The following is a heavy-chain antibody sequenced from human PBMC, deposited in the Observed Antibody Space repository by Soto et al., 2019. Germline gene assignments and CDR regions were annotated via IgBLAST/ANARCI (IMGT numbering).Heavy chain of an antibody. CDR1: GFTFRSYT. CDR2: ISGIRDYI. D-gene: IGHD3-22*01. J-gene: IGHJ4*02. V-gene: IGHV3-21*06. Sequence: PGGSLRLSCVASGFTFRSYTMNWVRQAPGKGLEWVSSISGIRDYIRYADSVKGRFTISRDNAKTSLYLQMNSLTAEDTAVYYCAREGVHNYNEYYFDYWGQGTLVTVSS. CDR3: AREGVHNYNEYYFDY.